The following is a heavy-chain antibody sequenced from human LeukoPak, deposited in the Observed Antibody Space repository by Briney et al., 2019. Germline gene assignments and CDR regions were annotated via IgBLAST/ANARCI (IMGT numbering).Heavy chain of an antibody. J-gene: IGHJ6*03. D-gene: IGHD3-10*01. CDR2: ISGSGGST. Sequence: GGSLRLSCAASGFTFSSYAMSWVRQAPGKGLEWVSAISGSGGSTYYADSVKGRFTISRDNSKNTLYLQMNSLRAEDTAVYYCAKGINMVRGVIIGYYYYYMDAWGKGTTVTVSS. CDR1: GFTFSSYA. CDR3: AKGINMVRGVIIGYYYYYMDA. V-gene: IGHV3-23*01.